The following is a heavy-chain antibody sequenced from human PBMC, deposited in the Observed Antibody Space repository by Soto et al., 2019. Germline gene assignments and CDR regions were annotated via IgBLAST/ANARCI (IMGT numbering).Heavy chain of an antibody. CDR2: ISAYNGNT. CDR1: GYTFTSYG. CDR3: ARDGRRERRTGGWGMDV. Sequence: QVQLVQSGAEVKKPGASVKVSCKASGYTFTSYGISWVRQAPGQGLEWMGWISAYNGNTNYAQKLQGRVTMTTDTSPSTAYMGLGGVRSDDTAVYYWARDGRRERRTGGWGMDVWGQGTTVTVSS. D-gene: IGHD1-1*01. J-gene: IGHJ6*02. V-gene: IGHV1-18*01.